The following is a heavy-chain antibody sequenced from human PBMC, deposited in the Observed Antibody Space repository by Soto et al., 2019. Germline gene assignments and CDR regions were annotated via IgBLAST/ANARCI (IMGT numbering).Heavy chain of an antibody. Sequence: GASVKVSCKASGYTFTSYGISWVRQAPGQGLEWMGWISAYNGNTNYAQKLQGRVTMTTDTSTSTAYMELRSLRSDDTAVYYCAREDSGYDFYYYMDVWGKGTTVTVSS. J-gene: IGHJ6*03. CDR2: ISAYNGNT. CDR1: GYTFTSYG. V-gene: IGHV1-18*01. D-gene: IGHD5-12*01. CDR3: AREDSGYDFYYYMDV.